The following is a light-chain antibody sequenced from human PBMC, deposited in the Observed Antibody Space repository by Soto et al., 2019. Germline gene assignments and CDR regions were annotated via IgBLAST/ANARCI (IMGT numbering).Light chain of an antibody. J-gene: IGKJ5*01. CDR1: QSVSIL. CDR3: KQSHSWQIT. V-gene: IGKV3D-15*01. CDR2: GES. Sequence: IGRTQSEATLSLSAGERDTVSCRVSQSVSILLAWYQQKPGQATRLLIYGESSRATGITARFSGSGSGTAFTLTIRRMEPEDFAVYYCKQSHSWQITFGQVTRLEIK.